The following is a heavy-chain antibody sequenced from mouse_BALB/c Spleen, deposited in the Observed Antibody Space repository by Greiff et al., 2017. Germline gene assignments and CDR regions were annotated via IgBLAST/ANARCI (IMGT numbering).Heavy chain of an antibody. CDR3: AKQGTHNYRSLFDY. J-gene: IGHJ2*01. CDR1: GFSLPSYG. CDR2: IWGDGST. Sequence: VMLVESGPGLVAPSQSLSIPGTVPGFSLPSYGVSGVAQPPGKVLEGLGVIWGDGSTNYHSALISRLGISKDNSKSQVFLKLNSLQTDDTATYYCAKQGTHNYRSLFDYWGQGTTLTVSS. V-gene: IGHV2-3*01. D-gene: IGHD2-14*01.